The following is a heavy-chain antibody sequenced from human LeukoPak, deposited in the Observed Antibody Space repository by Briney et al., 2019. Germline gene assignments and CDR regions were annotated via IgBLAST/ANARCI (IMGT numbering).Heavy chain of an antibody. CDR1: GYAFTGYY. V-gene: IGHV1-2*06. CDR2: INPNSGDT. D-gene: IGHD3-16*01. J-gene: IGHJ4*02. CDR3: ARDKSYDNDY. Sequence: ASVKVSCTASGYAFTGYYVHWVRQAPGQGLEWMGRINPNSGDTNYAQKLQGRVTMTTDTSTSTAYMELRSLRSDDTAVYYCARDKSYDNDYWGQGTLVTVSS.